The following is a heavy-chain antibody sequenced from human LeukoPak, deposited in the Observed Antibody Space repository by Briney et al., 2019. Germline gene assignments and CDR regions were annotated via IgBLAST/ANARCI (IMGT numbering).Heavy chain of an antibody. D-gene: IGHD2-15*01. CDR1: GFTFSSYA. CDR3: AKNLYCGGGSCYPSALGMDV. CDR2: ISGSGNRT. Sequence: GGPLRLSCAASGFTFSSYAMSWVRQAPGKGLEWVSSISGSGNRTYYADSVKGRFTISRDNSKNTLFLQMNSLRAEDTAVYYCAKNLYCGGGSCYPSALGMDVWGQGTTVTVSS. J-gene: IGHJ6*02. V-gene: IGHV3-23*01.